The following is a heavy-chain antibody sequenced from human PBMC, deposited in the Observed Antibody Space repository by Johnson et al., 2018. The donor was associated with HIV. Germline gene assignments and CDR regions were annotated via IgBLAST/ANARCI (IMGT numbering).Heavy chain of an antibody. J-gene: IGHJ3*02. CDR2: ISYDASNK. CDR1: GFTFSNYA. Sequence: QVQLVESGGGLVQPGGSLRLSCAASGFTFSNYAMHWVRQAPGKGLEWVALISYDASNKYYADSVEGRFTISRDNSKNTLYLQMNSLRAEDTAVYYCARERDPQDAFDIWGQGTMVTVSS. V-gene: IGHV3-30*04. CDR3: ARERDPQDAFDI.